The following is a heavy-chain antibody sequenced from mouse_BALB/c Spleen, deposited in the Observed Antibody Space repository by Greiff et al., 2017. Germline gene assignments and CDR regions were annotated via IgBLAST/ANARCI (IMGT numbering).Heavy chain of an antibody. J-gene: IGHJ3*01. CDR3: ARGGDYDGFAY. D-gene: IGHD2-4*01. V-gene: IGHV3-6*02. CDR2: ISYDGSN. CDR1: GYSITSGYY. Sequence: QLQESGPGLVKPSQSLSLTCSVTGYSITSGYYWNWIRQFPGNKLEWMGYISYDGSNNYNPSLKNRISITRDTSKNQFFLKLNSVTTEDTATYYCARGGDYDGFAYWGQGTLVTVSA.